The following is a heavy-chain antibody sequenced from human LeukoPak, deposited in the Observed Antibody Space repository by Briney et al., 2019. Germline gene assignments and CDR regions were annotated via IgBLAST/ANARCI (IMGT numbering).Heavy chain of an antibody. V-gene: IGHV4-59*01. CDR3: ARDNYHAGSDH. CDR2: IYYSGST. D-gene: IGHD4-11*01. Sequence: SETLSLTCTVSGGSISSYYWSWIRQPPGKGLEWIGYIYYSGSTNYNPSLKSRVTISVDTSKNQFSLKLSSVTAADTAVYYCARDNYHAGSDHWGQGTLVTVSS. J-gene: IGHJ4*02. CDR1: GGSISSYY.